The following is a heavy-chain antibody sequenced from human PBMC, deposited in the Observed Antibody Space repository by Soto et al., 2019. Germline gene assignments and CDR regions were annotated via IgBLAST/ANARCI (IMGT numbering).Heavy chain of an antibody. V-gene: IGHV1-18*01. J-gene: IGHJ6*02. D-gene: IGHD2-15*01. CDR1: CYTFTSYG. CDR2: ISAFNGKT. Sequence: GAPVKVSCKASCYTFTSYGISWGRQAPGQGVEWVGWISAFNGKTKYAQKLQGRVTLNTDTSPSTAYMELRSLRSDDTAVYYCARDPVVAAPTGYYYYYGMDVWGQGTTVTVSS. CDR3: ARDPVVAAPTGYYYYYGMDV.